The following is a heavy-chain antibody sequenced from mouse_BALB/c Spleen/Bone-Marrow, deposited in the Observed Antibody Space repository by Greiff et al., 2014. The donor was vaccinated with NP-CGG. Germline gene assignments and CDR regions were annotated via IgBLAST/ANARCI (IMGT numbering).Heavy chain of an antibody. CDR3: ATYYYGSSWGFAY. D-gene: IGHD1-1*01. Sequence: VQLQQSGAELVKPGASVKLSCTASGFNIKDTYMRWVKQRPEQGLEWIGRIDPANGNTKYDPKFQGKATITADTSSNTAYLQLSSLISEDTAVYYCATYYYGSSWGFAYWGQGTLVTVSA. CDR1: GFNIKDTY. J-gene: IGHJ3*01. CDR2: IDPANGNT. V-gene: IGHV14-3*02.